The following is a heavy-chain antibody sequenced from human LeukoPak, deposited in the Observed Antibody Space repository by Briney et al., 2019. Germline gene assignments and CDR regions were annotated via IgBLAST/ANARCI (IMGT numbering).Heavy chain of an antibody. CDR3: ARAYGGGTTEYYFDY. J-gene: IGHJ4*02. Sequence: SVKVSCKASGGTFSSYAISWVRQAPGQGLEWMGGIIPTFGTANYAQKFQGRVTITADESTSTAYMELSSLRSEDTAVYYCARAYGGGTTEYYFDYWGQGTLVTVSS. V-gene: IGHV1-69*13. D-gene: IGHD1-1*01. CDR2: IIPTFGTA. CDR1: GGTFSSYA.